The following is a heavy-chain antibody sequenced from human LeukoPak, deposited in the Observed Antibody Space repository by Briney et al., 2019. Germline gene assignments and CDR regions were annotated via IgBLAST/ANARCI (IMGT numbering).Heavy chain of an antibody. CDR2: ISYDGSNK. CDR3: SKPREQQLLRIAFDV. V-gene: IGHV3-30*18. J-gene: IGHJ3*01. Sequence: GGSLRLSCAASGFTFSSYGMHWVRRAPGKGLEWVAVISYDGSNKYYADSVKGRFTISRDNSKNTLYLQMNSLRAEDTAVYYCSKPREQQLLRIAFDVWGQGTMVTVSS. D-gene: IGHD5/OR15-5a*01. CDR1: GFTFSSYG.